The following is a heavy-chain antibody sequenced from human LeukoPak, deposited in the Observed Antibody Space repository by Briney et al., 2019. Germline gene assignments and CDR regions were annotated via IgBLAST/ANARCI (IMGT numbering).Heavy chain of an antibody. V-gene: IGHV1-3*01. J-gene: IGHJ4*02. CDR2: INSGNGNT. D-gene: IGHD2-15*01. CDR1: GYTFTYYA. Sequence: ASVKVSCKASGYTFTYYAVHWVRQAPGQRLEWMGWINSGNGNTKYSQELQGRVAITRDTSASTAYMELSSLRFDDTAVYYCEREWLTSGDSHYSHWGQGTLVTVSS. CDR3: EREWLTSGDSHYSH.